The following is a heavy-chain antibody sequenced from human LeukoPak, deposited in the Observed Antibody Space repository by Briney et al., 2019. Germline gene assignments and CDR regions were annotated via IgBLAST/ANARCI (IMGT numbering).Heavy chain of an antibody. J-gene: IGHJ4*02. CDR3: ARDSLHYYDSSGYFFFDY. D-gene: IGHD3-22*01. CDR2: ISSSGSTI. CDR1: GFTFSSYE. V-gene: IGHV3-48*03. Sequence: GGSLRLSCAASGFTFSSYEMNWVRQAPGKGLEWVSYISSSGSTIYYADSVKGRFTISRDNAKDSLYLQMNSLRAEDTAVYYCARDSLHYYDSSGYFFFDYWGQGTLVTVSS.